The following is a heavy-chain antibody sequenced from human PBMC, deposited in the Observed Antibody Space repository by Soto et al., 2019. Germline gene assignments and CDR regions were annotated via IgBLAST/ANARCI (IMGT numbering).Heavy chain of an antibody. Sequence: ASVKVSCKVSGYTLTELSMHWVRQAPGKGLEWMGGFEPEDGETIYAQKFQGRVTMTEDTSTDTAYMELSSLRSEDTAVYYCATRTTGYSSCWGAFDIWGQGTMVTVSS. CDR3: ATRTTGYSSCWGAFDI. CDR1: GYTLTELS. D-gene: IGHD6-19*01. V-gene: IGHV1-24*01. J-gene: IGHJ3*02. CDR2: FEPEDGET.